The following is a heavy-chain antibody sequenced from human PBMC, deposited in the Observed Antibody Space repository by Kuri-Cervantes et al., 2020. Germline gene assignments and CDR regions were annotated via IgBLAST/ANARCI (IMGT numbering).Heavy chain of an antibody. CDR1: GFTFDDYA. CDR2: ISWDGGST. V-gene: IGHV3-43D*04. CDR3: AKDSLPRITVAGDSY. D-gene: IGHD6-19*01. J-gene: IGHJ4*02. Sequence: GESLKISCAASGFTFDDYAMHWVRQAPGKGLEWVSLISWDGGSTYYADSVKGRFTISRDNSKNSLYLQMNSLRAEDTAVYYCAKDSLPRITVAGDSYWGQGTLVTVSS.